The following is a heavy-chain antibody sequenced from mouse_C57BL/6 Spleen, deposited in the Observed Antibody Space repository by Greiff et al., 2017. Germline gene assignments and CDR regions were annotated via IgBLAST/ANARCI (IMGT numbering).Heavy chain of an antibody. CDR3: ARRGSSGSFAY. D-gene: IGHD3-2*02. J-gene: IGHJ3*01. Sequence: EVQLVESGGDLVKPGGSLKLSCAASGFTFSSYGMSWVRQTPDKRLEWVATISSGGSYTNYPDSVKGRFTISRYNAKNTLYLQMSSQKSEDTAMYYCARRGSSGSFAYWGQGTLVTVSA. CDR1: GFTFSSYG. V-gene: IGHV5-6*01. CDR2: ISSGGSYT.